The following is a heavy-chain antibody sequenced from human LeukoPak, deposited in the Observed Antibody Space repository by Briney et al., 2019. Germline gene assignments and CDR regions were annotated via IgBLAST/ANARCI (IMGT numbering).Heavy chain of an antibody. CDR2: INHSGST. J-gene: IGHJ4*02. V-gene: IGHV4-34*01. CDR1: GGSFSGYY. Sequence: SETLSLTCAVYGGSFSGYYWSWIRQPPGKGLEWIGEINHSGSTNYNPSLKSRVTISVDTSKNQFSLKLSSVTAADTAVYYCARGRWLVSGSRPFDYWGQGTLVTVSS. CDR3: ARGRWLVSGSRPFDY. D-gene: IGHD6-19*01.